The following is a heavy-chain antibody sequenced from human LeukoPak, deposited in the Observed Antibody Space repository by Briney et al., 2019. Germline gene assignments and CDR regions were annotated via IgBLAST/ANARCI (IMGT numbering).Heavy chain of an antibody. CDR2: ISSSSSYI. Sequence: PGGSLRLSCAASGFTFSSYSMNWVRQAPGKGLEWVSSISSSSSYIYYADSVKGRFTISRDNAKNSLYLQINSPRAEDTAVYYCARDKLSSGWSFDYWGQGTLVTVSS. CDR1: GFTFSSYS. D-gene: IGHD6-19*01. J-gene: IGHJ4*02. V-gene: IGHV3-21*01. CDR3: ARDKLSSGWSFDY.